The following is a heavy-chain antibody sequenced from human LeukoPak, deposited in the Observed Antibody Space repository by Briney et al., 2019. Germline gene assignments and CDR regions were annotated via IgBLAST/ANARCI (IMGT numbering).Heavy chain of an antibody. J-gene: IGHJ4*02. CDR1: GFTFSSYG. Sequence: GGSLRLSCAASGFTFSSYGMHWVRQAPGKGLEWVAVIWYDGSNKYYADSVKGRFTISRDNSKNTIYLQMDSLRAEDTAIYYCARDYWWNYDYWGQGTLVTVSS. CDR2: IWYDGSNK. D-gene: IGHD1-7*01. CDR3: ARDYWWNYDY. V-gene: IGHV3-33*01.